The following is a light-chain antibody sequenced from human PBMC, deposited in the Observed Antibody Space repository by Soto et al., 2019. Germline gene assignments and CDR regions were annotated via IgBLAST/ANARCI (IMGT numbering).Light chain of an antibody. CDR1: QSVSSGY. CDR3: QQYGISQNT. V-gene: IGKV3-20*01. Sequence: ETVMTQSPGTLSLSPGERATLSCRASQSVSSGYLAWYHQKPGQAPRLLIFGASNRATGIPDRFTGSGSGTDFTLTISRLEPEDFAVYYCQQYGISQNTFGQGTKLEIK. CDR2: GAS. J-gene: IGKJ2*01.